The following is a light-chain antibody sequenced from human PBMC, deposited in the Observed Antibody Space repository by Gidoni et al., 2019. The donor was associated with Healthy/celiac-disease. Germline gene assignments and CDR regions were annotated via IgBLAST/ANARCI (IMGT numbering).Light chain of an antibody. CDR1: SSDVGGYNY. CDR3: CSYAGSYTHWV. J-gene: IGLJ3*02. CDR2: DVS. Sequence: QSALTQPRSVSGSPGQSVTISCTWTSSDVGGYNYVSWYQQHPGNAPKLMIYDVSKRPSAVPDRFSGSKSGNTASLTISGLQAEDEADYYCCSYAGSYTHWVFGGGTKLTVL. V-gene: IGLV2-11*01.